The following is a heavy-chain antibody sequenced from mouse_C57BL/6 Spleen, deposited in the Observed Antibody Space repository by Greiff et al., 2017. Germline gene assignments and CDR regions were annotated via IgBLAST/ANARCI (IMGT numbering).Heavy chain of an antibody. J-gene: IGHJ4*01. CDR3: ASYDGYYVDYAMDY. V-gene: IGHV5-4*01. Sequence: VQLKESGGGLVKPGGSLKLSCAASGFTFSSYAMSWVRQTPEKRLEWVATISDGGSYTYYPDNVKGRFTISRDNAKNNLYLQMSHLKSEDTAMYYCASYDGYYVDYAMDYWGQGTSVTVSS. D-gene: IGHD2-3*01. CDR2: ISDGGSYT. CDR1: GFTFSSYA.